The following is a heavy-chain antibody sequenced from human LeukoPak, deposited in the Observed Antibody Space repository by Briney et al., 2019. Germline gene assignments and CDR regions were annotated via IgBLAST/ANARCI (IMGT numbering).Heavy chain of an antibody. V-gene: IGHV3-23*01. CDR1: GFTFSSYA. CDR3: AKEPLRYFDWLLPYFDY. D-gene: IGHD3-9*01. CDR2: ISGSGGST. Sequence: GSLRLSCAASGFTFSSYAMSWVRQAPGKGLEWVSAISGSGGSTYYADSVKGRFTISRDNSKNTLYLQMNSLRAEDTAVYYCAKEPLRYFDWLLPYFDYWGQGTLVTVSS. J-gene: IGHJ4*02.